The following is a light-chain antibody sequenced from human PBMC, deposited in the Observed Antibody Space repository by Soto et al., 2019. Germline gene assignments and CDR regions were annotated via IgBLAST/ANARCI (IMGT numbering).Light chain of an antibody. Sequence: VLTQTPSVSGAPGQTVTISCTGTTSNVHWYQQLPGTAPKLLIFDNTNRPSGVPDRFSGSKSDTSASLAITGLQAEDEADYYCQFFDSLSGSVVFGGGTKLTVL. CDR1: TSN. J-gene: IGLJ3*02. CDR2: DNT. V-gene: IGLV1-40*01. CDR3: QFFDSLSGSVV.